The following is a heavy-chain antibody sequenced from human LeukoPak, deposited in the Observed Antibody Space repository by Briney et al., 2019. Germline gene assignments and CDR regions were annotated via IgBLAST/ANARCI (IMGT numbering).Heavy chain of an antibody. V-gene: IGHV3-30*18. CDR2: ISYNGGRK. CDR3: AELGTTVIGGV. Sequence: GGSLRLSCVASGFTFNTYAIHWVRQAPGKGLEWVALISYNGGRKDYAESVKGRFTISRDSAKNSLYLQMNSLRAEDTAVYYCAELGTTVIGGVWGKGTTVTISS. J-gene: IGHJ6*04. CDR1: GFTFNTYA. D-gene: IGHD3-10*02.